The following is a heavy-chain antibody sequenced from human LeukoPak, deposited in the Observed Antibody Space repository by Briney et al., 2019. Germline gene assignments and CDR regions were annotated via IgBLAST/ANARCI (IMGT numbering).Heavy chain of an antibody. CDR2: INPNSGGT. V-gene: IGHV1-2*04. Sequence: ASVKVSCKASGYTFTSYGISWVRQAPGQGLEWMGWINPNSGGTNYAQKFQGWVTMTRDTSISTAYMELSRLRSDDTAVYYCARAAAAGTSHDAFDIWGQGTMVTVSS. D-gene: IGHD6-13*01. CDR1: GYTFTSYG. CDR3: ARAAAAGTSHDAFDI. J-gene: IGHJ3*02.